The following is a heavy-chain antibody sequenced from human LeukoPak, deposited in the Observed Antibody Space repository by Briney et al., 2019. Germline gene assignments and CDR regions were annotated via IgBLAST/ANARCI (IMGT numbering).Heavy chain of an antibody. Sequence: SETLSLTCTVSGGSITSYYWSWIRQPPGKGLEWIGHFYYTGSTNYNPSLKSRVTISAETSRNQFSLRLNSVTAADTAVYYCARGGGITDNGMDVWGQGTTVTVSS. D-gene: IGHD3-10*01. CDR1: GGSITSYY. CDR2: FYYTGST. CDR3: ARGGGITDNGMDV. V-gene: IGHV4-59*12. J-gene: IGHJ6*02.